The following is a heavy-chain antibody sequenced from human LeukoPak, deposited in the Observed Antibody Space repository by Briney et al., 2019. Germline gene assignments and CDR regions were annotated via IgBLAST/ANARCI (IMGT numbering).Heavy chain of an antibody. J-gene: IGHJ6*02. V-gene: IGHV3-9*01. CDR3: AKARVVSADYYYYGMDV. D-gene: IGHD2-21*01. CDR1: GFTCYDYA. CDR2: ISCNSGSI. Sequence: GGSLRRYGAASGFTCYDYAMHWVRQAPGKGLEGVSGISCNSGSIGYADSVKGRFTISRDNAKNSLYLQMNSLRAEDTALYYCAKARVVSADYYYYGMDVWGQGTTVTVSS.